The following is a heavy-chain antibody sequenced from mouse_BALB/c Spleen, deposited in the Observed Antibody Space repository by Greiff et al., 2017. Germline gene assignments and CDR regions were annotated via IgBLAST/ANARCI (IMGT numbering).Heavy chain of an antibody. D-gene: IGHD1-1*01. J-gene: IGHJ4*01. V-gene: IGHV1S22*01. Sequence: LQQPGSELVRPGASVKLSCKASGYTFTSYWMHWVKQRPGQGLEWIGNIYPGSGSTNYDEKFKSKATLTVDTSSSTAYMQLSSLTSEDSAVDYCTYGSSPFGAMDYWGQGTSVTVSS. CDR3: TYGSSPFGAMDY. CDR2: IYPGSGST. CDR1: GYTFTSYW.